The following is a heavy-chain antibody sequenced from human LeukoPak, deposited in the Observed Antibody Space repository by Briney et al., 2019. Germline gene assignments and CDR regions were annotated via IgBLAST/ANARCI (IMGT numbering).Heavy chain of an antibody. CDR1: GFTFSSYA. J-gene: IGHJ4*02. CDR2: ISYDGSNK. Sequence: GGSLRLSCAASGFTFSSYAMSWVRQAPGKGLEWVAVISYDGSNKYYADSVKGRFTISRDNSKNTLYLQMNSLRAEDTAVYYCAKARRMRELPDYWGQGTLVTVSS. V-gene: IGHV3-30*18. D-gene: IGHD1-26*01. CDR3: AKARRMRELPDY.